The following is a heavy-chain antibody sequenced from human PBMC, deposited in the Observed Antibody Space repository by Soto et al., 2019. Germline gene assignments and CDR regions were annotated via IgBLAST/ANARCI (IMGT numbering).Heavy chain of an antibody. CDR3: ANSNPHSSNCWFDP. J-gene: IGHJ5*02. CDR2: ISHTGAAT. Sequence: EMQLLESGGGLVQPGGSLRLSCAASGFTFSNYAMTWVRQAPGKGLEWVSAISHTGAATYYADSVKGRFTISRDNSKNTLFLQMNSLRAEDTAIYYCANSNPHSSNCWFDPWGQGTLVTVSS. V-gene: IGHV3-23*01. D-gene: IGHD6-13*01. CDR1: GFTFSNYA.